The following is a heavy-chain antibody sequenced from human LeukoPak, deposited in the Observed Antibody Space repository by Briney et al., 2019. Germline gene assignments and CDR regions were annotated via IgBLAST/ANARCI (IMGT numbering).Heavy chain of an antibody. V-gene: IGHV4-59*08. Sequence: SETLSLTCTVSGGSISPYYWSWIRQSPGKGLVWIGYIYYSGSTNYNPSLKSRVTISVDMSKNQVSLKLSSVTAADTALHYCARHFTYYYDSSGYPRDAFDIWGQGTMVTVSS. CDR1: GGSISPYY. J-gene: IGHJ3*02. CDR3: ARHFTYYYDSSGYPRDAFDI. D-gene: IGHD3-22*01. CDR2: IYYSGST.